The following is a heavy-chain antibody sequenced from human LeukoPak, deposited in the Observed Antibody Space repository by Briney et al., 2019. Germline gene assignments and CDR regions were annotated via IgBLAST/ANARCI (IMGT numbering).Heavy chain of an antibody. V-gene: IGHV4-39*01. CDR1: GGSISSSAYY. CDR2: VYYSGST. Sequence: SETLSLTCTVSGGSISSSAYYWGWIRQSPGKGLEWIGDVYYSGSTFYNPSLMSRVTISADTSMNQFSLKLSSVAAADTAVYYCARHSFYYYYYIDVWGKGTTVIVSS. CDR3: ARHSFYYYYYIDV. J-gene: IGHJ6*03.